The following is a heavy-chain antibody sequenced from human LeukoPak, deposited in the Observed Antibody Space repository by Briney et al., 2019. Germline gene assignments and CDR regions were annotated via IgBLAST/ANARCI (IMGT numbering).Heavy chain of an antibody. D-gene: IGHD6-19*01. CDR1: GYSFSSYW. CDR2: IYPGDSDT. CDR3: ARDSSGSIGAFAY. V-gene: IGHV5-51*01. J-gene: IGHJ4*02. Sequence: GESLKISCKGSGYSFSSYWLGWGRQMPGKGLEWMGIIYPGDSDTRYSPSFQGQVTISADKSISTAYLQWSSLKASDTAMYYCARDSSGSIGAFAYWGQGTLVTVSS.